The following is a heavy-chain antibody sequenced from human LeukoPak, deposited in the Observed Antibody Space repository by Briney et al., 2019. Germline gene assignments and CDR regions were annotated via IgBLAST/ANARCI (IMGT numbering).Heavy chain of an antibody. D-gene: IGHD1-26*01. CDR1: GFTVSNNY. J-gene: IGHJ5*02. Sequence: GGSLRLSCAASGFTVSNNYMSWVRQAPGKGLEWVSGINWNSGNIIYADSAKGRFTISRDNAKKSIYLQMNSLRIEDTALYYCVKGDWLDNWGQGTLVTVSS. CDR2: INWNSGNI. V-gene: IGHV3-9*01. CDR3: VKGDWLDN.